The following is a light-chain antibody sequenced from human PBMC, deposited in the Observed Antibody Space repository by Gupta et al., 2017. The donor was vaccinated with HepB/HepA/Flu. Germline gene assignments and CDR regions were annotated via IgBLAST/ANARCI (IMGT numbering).Light chain of an antibody. CDR1: ISDVGGNNY. CDR2: HVS. Sequence: QSALTQPRSVSGSPGQSVTISCTGGISDVGGNNYVSWYQHHPGKAPKLIIYHVSKRPSGVPDRFSGSKSGNTASLTISGLQAEDEADYYCCSYAGRYVFGSGTKVTVL. V-gene: IGLV2-11*01. J-gene: IGLJ1*01. CDR3: CSYAGRYV.